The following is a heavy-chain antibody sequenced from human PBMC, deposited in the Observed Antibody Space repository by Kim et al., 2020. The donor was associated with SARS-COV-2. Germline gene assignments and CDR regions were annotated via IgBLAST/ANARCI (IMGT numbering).Heavy chain of an antibody. J-gene: IGHJ6*01. Sequence: GGSLRLSCAASGFTFSSYYMSWVRQAPGKGLEWVSVIYCGGSNKYYEDSVKSRFTISRDNTKKTLFLQINSLIADDTAFYYCTRGRLCSRRGGMYV. CDR2: IYCGGSNK. V-gene: IGHV3-23*03. D-gene: IGHD2-21*01. CDR3: TRGRLCSRRGGMYV. CDR1: GFTFSSYY.